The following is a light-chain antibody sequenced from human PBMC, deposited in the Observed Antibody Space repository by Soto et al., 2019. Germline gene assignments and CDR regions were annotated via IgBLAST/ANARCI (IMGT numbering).Light chain of an antibody. V-gene: IGKV3-15*01. CDR2: DTS. CDR1: QSVGSN. CDR3: QHYVNWPLN. J-gene: IGKJ4*01. Sequence: EIVMTQSPATLSVSPGEVATLSCRASQSVGSNLAWYQQKPGQTPRLLIYDTSIRATGVPARFSGSRSGAEFTLTISSLQSEDFAVYYCQHYVNWPLNFGGGTKGDIK.